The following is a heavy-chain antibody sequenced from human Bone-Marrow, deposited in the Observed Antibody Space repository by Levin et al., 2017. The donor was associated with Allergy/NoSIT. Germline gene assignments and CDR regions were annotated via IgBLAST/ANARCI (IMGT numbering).Heavy chain of an antibody. J-gene: IGHJ4*02. CDR1: GYIFTGYY. Sequence: ASVKVSCRASGYIFTGYYIHWVRQAPGQGLEWMGWINPASGAVNYAQKFLGRVTMTRDTSISTAYMELSRVTSDDTAVYYCARADCRSTACYPLWGQGTLVTVSS. D-gene: IGHD2-2*01. V-gene: IGHV1-2*02. CDR3: ARADCRSTACYPL. CDR2: INPASGAV.